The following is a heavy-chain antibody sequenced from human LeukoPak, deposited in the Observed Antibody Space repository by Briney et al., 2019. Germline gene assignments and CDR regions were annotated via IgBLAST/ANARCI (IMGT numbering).Heavy chain of an antibody. V-gene: IGHV1-69*01. D-gene: IGHD5-24*01. CDR2: IIPIFGTA. CDR1: GGTFSSYA. CDR3: ARAVRGDGYNPHWFDP. J-gene: IGHJ5*02. Sequence: GASVKVSCKASGGTFSSYAISWVRQAPGQGLEWMGGIIPIFGTANYAQKFQGRVTITADESTSTAYMELSNLRSEDTAVYYCARAVRGDGYNPHWFDPWGQGTLVTVSS.